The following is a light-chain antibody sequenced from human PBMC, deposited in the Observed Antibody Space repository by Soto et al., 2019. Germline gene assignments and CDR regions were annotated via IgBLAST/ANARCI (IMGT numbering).Light chain of an antibody. CDR2: GAS. CDR3: QQYNNWPPT. V-gene: IGKV3D-15*01. CDR1: QSVSSN. Sequence: EIVMTQSPATLSVSPGERATLSCRASQSVSSNLAWYQQKPGQAPRLLIYGASTRATGIPARFSGSGSGTEFTLTISSLHSEDFAVYHCQQYNNWPPTFGQGTKVDIK. J-gene: IGKJ1*01.